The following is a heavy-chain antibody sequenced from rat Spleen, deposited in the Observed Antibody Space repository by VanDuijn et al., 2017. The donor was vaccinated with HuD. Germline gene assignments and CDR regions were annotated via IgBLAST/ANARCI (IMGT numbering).Heavy chain of an antibody. V-gene: IGHV2-63*01. CDR1: GFSLTNYD. CDR3: ARSYGGYTQHWFAY. CDR2: MWYDGDT. D-gene: IGHD1-11*01. Sequence: QVQLKESGPGLVQPSQTLSLTCTVSGFSLTNYDVHWVRQPPGKGLEWMGRMWYDGDTAYSSVLKTRLSISRDTSKSQVFLQRNSLQTDDTAIYFCARSYGGYTQHWFAYWGQGTLVTVSS. J-gene: IGHJ3*01.